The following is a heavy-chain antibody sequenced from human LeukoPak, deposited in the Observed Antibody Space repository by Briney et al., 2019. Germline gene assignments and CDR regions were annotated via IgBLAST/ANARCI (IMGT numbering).Heavy chain of an antibody. CDR3: ARALYGGGWYGGDY. V-gene: IGHV3-33*01. D-gene: IGHD6-19*01. Sequence: PGGSLRLSCAASGFTFSYYGMHWVRQAPGKGLEWVAVIWNDGNKKYYADSVKGRFTISRDNSKNTLYLQMNSLRAEDTAIYYCARALYGGGWYGGDYWGQGTLVTVSS. J-gene: IGHJ4*02. CDR1: GFTFSYYG. CDR2: IWNDGNKK.